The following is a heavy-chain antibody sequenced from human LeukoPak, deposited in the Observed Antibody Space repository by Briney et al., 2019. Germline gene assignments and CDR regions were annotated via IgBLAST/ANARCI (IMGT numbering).Heavy chain of an antibody. V-gene: IGHV3-7*01. CDR3: ARDPGQGYFDY. CDR1: GFTFSSYW. J-gene: IGHJ4*02. CDR2: MKQDGSEK. Sequence: GGSLRLSCAASGFTFSSYWMSWVRQAPGKGLEWVANMKQDGSEKYYVDSVKGRFTISRDNSKNTLYLQMNSLRAEDTAVYYCARDPGQGYFDYWGQGTLVTVSS.